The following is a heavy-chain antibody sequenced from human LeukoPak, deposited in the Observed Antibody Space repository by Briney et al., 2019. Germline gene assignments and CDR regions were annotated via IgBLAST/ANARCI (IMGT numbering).Heavy chain of an antibody. CDR1: GYTLTELS. Sequence: ASVKVSCKVSGYTLTELSMHWVRQAPGKGLEWMGGFDPEDGETIYAQKFQGRVTMTEDTSTDTAYMELSRLRSEDTAVYYCATAGPRLYYFAYWGQGTLVTASS. CDR3: ATAGPRLYYFAY. CDR2: FDPEDGET. V-gene: IGHV1-24*01. J-gene: IGHJ4*02.